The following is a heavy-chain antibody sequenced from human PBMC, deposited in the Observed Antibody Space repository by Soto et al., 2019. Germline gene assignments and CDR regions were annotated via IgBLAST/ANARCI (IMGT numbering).Heavy chain of an antibody. Sequence: QVQMVQSGAAVKKTGASVKVSCKTSGYTFTTFGINWVRQAPGQGLEWMGCLTAYDGKRNFVQKFQDRLTMTMDISTSTGYMELSGLRSDDTAVYFCARGLTYGDLHDWGRGNQVAVSS. CDR1: GYTFTTFG. D-gene: IGHD4-17*01. J-gene: IGHJ1*01. CDR2: LTAYDGKR. V-gene: IGHV1-18*01. CDR3: ARGLTYGDLHD.